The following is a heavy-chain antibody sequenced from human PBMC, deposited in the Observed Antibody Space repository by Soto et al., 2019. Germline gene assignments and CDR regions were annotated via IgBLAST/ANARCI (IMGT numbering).Heavy chain of an antibody. CDR2: IYPGDSDT. J-gene: IGHJ6*02. CDR3: ARHQSYYDILTGYYPPHGMDV. D-gene: IGHD3-9*01. CDR1: GYPFKTYW. V-gene: IGHV5-51*01. Sequence: GESLKISCEDSGYPFKTYWIGWVRHMPGKGLEWMGIIYPGDSDTRYSPSFQGQVTISADKSISTAYLQWSSLKASDTAMYYCARHQSYYDILTGYYPPHGMDVWGQGTTVTVSS.